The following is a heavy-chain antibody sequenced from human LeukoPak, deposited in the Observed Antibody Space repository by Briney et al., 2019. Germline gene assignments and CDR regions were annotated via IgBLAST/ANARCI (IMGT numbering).Heavy chain of an antibody. J-gene: IGHJ4*02. D-gene: IGHD2-2*01. V-gene: IGHV4-59*01. CDR3: ASLSRDYCSSTSCSYYFDY. CDR2: IYYSGST. CDR1: GGSISSYY. Sequence: PSETLSLTCTVSGGSISSYYWSWIRQPPGKGLEWIGYIYYSGSTNYNPSLKSRVTISVDTSKNQFSLKLSSVTAADTAVYYCASLSRDYCSSTSCSYYFDYWGQGTLVTVSS.